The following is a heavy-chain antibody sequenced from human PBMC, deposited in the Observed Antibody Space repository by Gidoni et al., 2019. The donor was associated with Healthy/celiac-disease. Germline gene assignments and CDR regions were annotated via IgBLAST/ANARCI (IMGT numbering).Heavy chain of an antibody. CDR2: ISWNSGSI. Sequence: EVQLVESGGGLVQPGRSLRLSCAASGFTFDDYAMHWVRQAPGKGLEWVSGISWNSGSIGYADSVKGRFTISRDNAKTSLYLQMNSLRAEDTALYYCAKERLSRDGMDVWGQGTTVTVSS. D-gene: IGHD3-10*01. CDR3: AKERLSRDGMDV. J-gene: IGHJ6*02. CDR1: GFTFDDYA. V-gene: IGHV3-9*01.